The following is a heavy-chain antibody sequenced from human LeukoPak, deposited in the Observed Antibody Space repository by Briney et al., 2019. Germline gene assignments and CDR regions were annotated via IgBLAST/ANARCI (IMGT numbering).Heavy chain of an antibody. V-gene: IGHV4-39*01. CDR3: ALGYCGGGSCYAREYFQH. D-gene: IGHD2-15*01. CDR1: GGSISSSSYY. J-gene: IGHJ1*01. CDR2: IYYTEST. Sequence: SETLSLTCTVSGGSISSSSYYWGWIRQPPGKGLEWIGSIYYTESTYYNPSLKSRVTISVDTSKNQFSLKLTSVTAADTAVYYCALGYCGGGSCYAREYFQHWGQGTLVTVSS.